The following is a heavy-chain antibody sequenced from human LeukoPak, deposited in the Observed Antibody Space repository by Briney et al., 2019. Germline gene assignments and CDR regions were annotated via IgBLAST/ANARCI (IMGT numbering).Heavy chain of an antibody. CDR1: GGSISSYC. Sequence: PSETLSLTCTVSGGSISSYCWSWIRQPPGKGLEWIGDIYYSGSTNYNPSLKSRVTISVDTSKNQFSLKLSSVTAADTAVYYCARRPTTVTTGYYYYYMDVWGKGTTVTVSS. V-gene: IGHV4-59*08. D-gene: IGHD4-17*01. CDR3: ARRPTTVTTGYYYYYMDV. CDR2: IYYSGST. J-gene: IGHJ6*03.